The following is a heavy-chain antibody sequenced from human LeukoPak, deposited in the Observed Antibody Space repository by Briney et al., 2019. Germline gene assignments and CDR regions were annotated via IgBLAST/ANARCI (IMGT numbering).Heavy chain of an antibody. CDR3: ARRRIMITFGGVIVREHFDY. CDR2: INHSGST. Sequence: SETLSLTCAVYGGSFSGYYWSWIRQPPGKGLEWIGEINHSGSTNYNPSLKSRVTISVDTSKNQFSLKLSSVTAADTAVYYCARRRIMITFGGVIVREHFDYWGQGTLVTVSS. V-gene: IGHV4-34*01. D-gene: IGHD3-16*02. CDR1: GGSFSGYY. J-gene: IGHJ4*02.